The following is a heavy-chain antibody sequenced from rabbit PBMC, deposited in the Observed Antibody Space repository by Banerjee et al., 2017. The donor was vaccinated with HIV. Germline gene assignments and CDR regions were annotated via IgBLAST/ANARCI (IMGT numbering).Heavy chain of an antibody. Sequence: QEQLVESGGGLVQPEGSLTLTCKASGFSFSGSNYMSWVRQAPGKGLEWIACIYTDDAKTYYANWAKGRFTISKTSSTVDLKMTSLTAADTATYFCARASGYFGDGDFNLWGPGTLVTVS. V-gene: IGHV1S45*01. CDR3: ARASGYFGDGDFNL. D-gene: IGHD1-1*01. CDR2: IYTDDAKT. CDR1: GFSFSGSNY. J-gene: IGHJ4*01.